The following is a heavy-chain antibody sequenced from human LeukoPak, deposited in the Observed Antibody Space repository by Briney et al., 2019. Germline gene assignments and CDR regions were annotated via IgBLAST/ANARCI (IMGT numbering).Heavy chain of an antibody. CDR1: GGSISSGGYY. CDR3: AGARSGGAFDI. J-gene: IGHJ3*02. CDR2: IYHSGST. Sequence: PSETLSLTCTVSGGSISSGGYYWSWIRQPPGKGLEWIGYIYHSGSTYYNPSLKSRVTISVDRSKNQFSLKLSSVTAADTAVYYCAGARSGGAFDIWDQGTMVTVSS. V-gene: IGHV4-30-2*01. D-gene: IGHD4-23*01.